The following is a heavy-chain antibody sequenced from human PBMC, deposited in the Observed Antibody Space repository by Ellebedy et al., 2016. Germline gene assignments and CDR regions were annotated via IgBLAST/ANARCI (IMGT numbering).Heavy chain of an antibody. Sequence: GGSLRLXCTASELNLGNYFMSWVRQAPGKGLEWVASMNQDGSEESYVDSVKGRFTISKDNAKNSLYLQMSSLRADDTAVYYCARAMTVQTLAYYYHYGMDVWGQGTTVTVSS. D-gene: IGHD2-21*01. V-gene: IGHV3-7*03. J-gene: IGHJ6*02. CDR3: ARAMTVQTLAYYYHYGMDV. CDR2: MNQDGSEE. CDR1: ELNLGNYF.